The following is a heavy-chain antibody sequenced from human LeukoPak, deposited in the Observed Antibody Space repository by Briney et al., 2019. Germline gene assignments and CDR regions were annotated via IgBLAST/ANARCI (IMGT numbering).Heavy chain of an antibody. CDR2: ISGSGGST. V-gene: IGHV3-23*01. Sequence: GGSLRLSCAASGFTFSSYAMSWVRQAPGKGLERVSAISGSGGSTYYADSVKGRFTISRDNSKNTLYLQMNSLRAEDTAVYYCAKIGTVTKLAGYWGQGTLVTVSS. CDR3: AKIGTVTKLAGY. D-gene: IGHD4-17*01. J-gene: IGHJ4*02. CDR1: GFTFSSYA.